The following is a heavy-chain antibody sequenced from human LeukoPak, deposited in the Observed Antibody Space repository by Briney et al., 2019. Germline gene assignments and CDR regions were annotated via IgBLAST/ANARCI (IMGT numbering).Heavy chain of an antibody. V-gene: IGHV1-2*02. CDR3: ARAGRGLYANYRAFDY. CDR2: INPNRGDS. Sequence: ASVKVSCTASGYTFTGYYIHWVRQAPGQGLEWMGWINPNRGDSNYAQKFQDRVTMTSDTSINTAFMELSRLRSDDTAVYYCARAGRGLYANYRAFDYWGPGKLVTVSS. CDR1: GYTFTGYY. J-gene: IGHJ4*02. D-gene: IGHD2-8*01.